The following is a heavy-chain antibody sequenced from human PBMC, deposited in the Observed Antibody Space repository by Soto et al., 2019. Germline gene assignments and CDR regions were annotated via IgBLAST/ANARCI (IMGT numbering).Heavy chain of an antibody. CDR3: ASGTIYHSSGMDV. CDR1: GVSVNSGNYY. Sequence: QVQLQESGPGLVKPSETLSLTCTVSGVSVNSGNYYWSWIRQTPGKGLEWIGYIYQSGSTRYNPSLQSRVTISLDTSKNPFSPKMSSVTAADTAVYYCASGTIYHSSGMDVWGQGKMVTVSS. J-gene: IGHJ6*02. V-gene: IGHV4-61*01. D-gene: IGHD2-2*01. CDR2: IYQSGST.